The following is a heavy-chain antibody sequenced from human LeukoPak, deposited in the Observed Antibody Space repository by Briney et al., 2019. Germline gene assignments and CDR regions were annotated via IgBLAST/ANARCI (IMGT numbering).Heavy chain of an antibody. V-gene: IGHV1-2*02. Sequence: VSVKVSCKASGLTLTGYYMHWVRQDTRQGLQWMGWIKPNSGDTDYAQKFQGRVTMTRDTSISTVYMELSSLRSDDTAVYYCARELRIVDTTMLSYYYYYYMDVWGKGTTVTVSS. CDR1: GLTLTGYY. D-gene: IGHD5-18*01. CDR3: ARELRIVDTTMLSYYYYYYMDV. CDR2: IKPNSGDT. J-gene: IGHJ6*03.